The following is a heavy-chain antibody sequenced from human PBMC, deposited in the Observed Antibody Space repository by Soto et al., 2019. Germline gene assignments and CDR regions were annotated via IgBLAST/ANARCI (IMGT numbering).Heavy chain of an antibody. CDR3: AKAVTYYYDSTHFDY. D-gene: IGHD3-22*01. J-gene: IGHJ4*02. CDR2: ISWNSGSI. Sequence: LRLSCAASGFTFDDYAMHWVRQAPWKGLEWVSGISWNSGSIGYADSVKGRFTISRDNAKNSLYLQMNSLRAEDTALYYCAKAVTYYYDSTHFDYWGQGTLVTVSS. V-gene: IGHV3-9*01. CDR1: GFTFDDYA.